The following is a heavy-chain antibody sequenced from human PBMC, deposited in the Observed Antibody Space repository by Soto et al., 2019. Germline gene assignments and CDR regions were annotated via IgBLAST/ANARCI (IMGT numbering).Heavy chain of an antibody. CDR3: ARRGPGTYFDY. CDR2: VSGSGGST. D-gene: IGHD6-13*01. J-gene: IGHJ4*02. V-gene: IGHV3-23*01. Sequence: EVQLLESGGGLVQPGGSLRLSCAASGFTFSSYAMRWVRQAPGKGLEWVSAVSGSGGSTYYADSVKGRFTISRDNTKNTLYLQMNSLRAEDTAVYYCARRGPGTYFDYWGQGTLVTVSS. CDR1: GFTFSSYA.